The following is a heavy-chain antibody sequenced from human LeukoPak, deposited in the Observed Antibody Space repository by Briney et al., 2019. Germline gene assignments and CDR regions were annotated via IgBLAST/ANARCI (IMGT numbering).Heavy chain of an antibody. CDR3: ARYCSGGSCFNQIGRGDDY. CDR1: GGSMSSSSYY. CDR2: IYYSGST. J-gene: IGHJ4*02. Sequence: PSETLSLTCTVSGGSMSSSSYYWGWIRQPPGKGLEWIGSIYYSGSTYYNPSLKSRVTISVDTSKNQFSLKLSSVTAADTAVYYCARYCSGGSCFNQIGRGDDYWGQGTLVTVSS. V-gene: IGHV4-39*01. D-gene: IGHD2-15*01.